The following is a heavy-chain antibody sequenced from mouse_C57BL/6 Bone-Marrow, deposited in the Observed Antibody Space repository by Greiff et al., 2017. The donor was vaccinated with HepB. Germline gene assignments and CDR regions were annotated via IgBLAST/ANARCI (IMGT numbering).Heavy chain of an antibody. J-gene: IGHJ3*01. D-gene: IGHD1-1*01. V-gene: IGHV1-81*01. CDR1: GYTFPSYG. CDR3: ARGYYGPWFAY. CDR2: IYPRSGNT. Sequence: QVQLKESGAELARPGASVKLSCKASGYTFPSYGISWVKQRTGQGLEWIGEIYPRSGNTYYNEKFKGKATLTADKSSSTAYMELRSLTSEDSAVYFCARGYYGPWFAYWGQGTLVTVSA.